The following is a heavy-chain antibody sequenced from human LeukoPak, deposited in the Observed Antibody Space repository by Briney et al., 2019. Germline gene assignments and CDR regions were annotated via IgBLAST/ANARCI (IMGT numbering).Heavy chain of an antibody. CDR3: AREGQQLVEGSFDY. D-gene: IGHD6-13*01. Sequence: ASVKVSCKASGYTFTGYYMHWVRQAPGQGLEWMGWINPNSGGTNYAQKFQGRVTMTRDTSISTVYMELSRLRSDDTAVYYCAREGQQLVEGSFDYWGQGTLVTVSS. CDR2: INPNSGGT. J-gene: IGHJ4*02. V-gene: IGHV1-2*02. CDR1: GYTFTGYY.